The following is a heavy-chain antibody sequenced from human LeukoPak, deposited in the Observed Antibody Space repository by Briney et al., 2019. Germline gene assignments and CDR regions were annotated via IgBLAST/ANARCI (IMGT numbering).Heavy chain of an antibody. J-gene: IGHJ4*02. Sequence: PGGSLRLSCAASRFTFSSYWMHWVRHAPGKGLVWVSRINSDGSSTSYTDSVKGRFTISRDNAKNTLYLQMNSLRAEDTAVYYCASEGYCSSTSCYDYWGQGTLVTVSS. D-gene: IGHD2-2*01. CDR1: RFTFSSYW. CDR3: ASEGYCSSTSCYDY. V-gene: IGHV3-74*01. CDR2: INSDGSST.